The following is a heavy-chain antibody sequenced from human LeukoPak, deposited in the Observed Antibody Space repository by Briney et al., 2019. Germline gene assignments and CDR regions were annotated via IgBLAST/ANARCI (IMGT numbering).Heavy chain of an antibody. D-gene: IGHD6-6*01. V-gene: IGHV4-34*01. CDR2: INHSGST. CDR1: GGSFSGYS. Sequence: SETLSLTCAVYGGSFSGYSWSWIRQPPGKGLEWIGEINHSGSTNYNPSLKSRVTISVDTSKNQFSLKLSSVTAADTAVYYCARGLRIATGPLDYWGQGTLVTVSS. J-gene: IGHJ4*02. CDR3: ARGLRIATGPLDY.